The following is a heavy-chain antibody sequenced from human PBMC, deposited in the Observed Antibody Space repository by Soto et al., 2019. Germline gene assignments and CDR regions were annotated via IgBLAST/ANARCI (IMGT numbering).Heavy chain of an antibody. D-gene: IGHD5-12*01. V-gene: IGHV4-59*01. J-gene: IGHJ4*02. Sequence: LSLTCSVSGASINNYYWSWIRQPPGKGLEWIGFVYYTGSTSTKYNPSLQSRVAMSVDSSKNQFSLKLTSMTAADTAIYYCAKYRRTDAEGYRLDFWGPGTLVTVSS. CDR3: AKYRRTDAEGYRLDF. CDR2: VYYTGST. CDR1: GASINNYY.